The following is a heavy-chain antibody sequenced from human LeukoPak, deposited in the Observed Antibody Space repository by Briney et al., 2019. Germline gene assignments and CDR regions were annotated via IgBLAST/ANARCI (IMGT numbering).Heavy chain of an antibody. CDR1: GFTVSSNY. J-gene: IGHJ3*02. CDR2: IYSGGNT. CDR3: ARDVGFIVGATPGAFDI. V-gene: IGHV3-66*01. D-gene: IGHD1-26*01. Sequence: GGSLRLSCAASGFTVSSNYMTWVRQAPGKGLEWVSVIYSGGNTYYADSVKGRFTISRDNTKNTVYLQMNSLRADDTAVYYCARDVGFIVGATPGAFDIWGQGTMVTVSS.